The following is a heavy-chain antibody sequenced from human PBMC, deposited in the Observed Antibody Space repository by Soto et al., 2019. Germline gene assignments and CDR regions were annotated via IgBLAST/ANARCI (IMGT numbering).Heavy chain of an antibody. CDR1: GFTFSNAW. CDR2: IKSKTDGGTT. Sequence: EVQLVESGGGLVKPGGSLRLSCAASGFTFSNAWMSWVRQAPGKGLEWVGSIKSKTDGGTTDYAAPGKGRFTISRDDSKNTLYQQMNILKTEDTAVYYCTTDWLGGEFDYWGQGTLVTVSS. CDR3: TTDWLGGEFDY. J-gene: IGHJ4*02. V-gene: IGHV3-15*01. D-gene: IGHD5-12*01.